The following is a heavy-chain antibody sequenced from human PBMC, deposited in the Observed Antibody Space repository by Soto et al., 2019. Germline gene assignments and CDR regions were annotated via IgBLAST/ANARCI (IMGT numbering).Heavy chain of an antibody. CDR1: EFTFSPYP. CDR3: AKDQSASSNSYHAMDV. J-gene: IGHJ6*02. V-gene: IGHV3-30*09. Sequence: QEQLVESGGGVVQPGRPLRLSCAASEFTFSPYPMHWVRQAPGKGLEWVAVISFDGATKYYADSVKGRFAISRDNSMNTLYLQMNSLRTEDTAEYYCAKDQSASSNSYHAMDVWGPGTTVTVSS. CDR2: ISFDGATK. D-gene: IGHD6-6*01.